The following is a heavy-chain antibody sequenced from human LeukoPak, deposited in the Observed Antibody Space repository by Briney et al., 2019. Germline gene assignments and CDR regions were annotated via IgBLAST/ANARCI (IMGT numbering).Heavy chain of an antibody. Sequence: GGSLRLSCAASGFTFSSYSMNWVRQAPGKGLEWVSSISSSSSYIYYADSVKGRFTISRDNAKNSLYLQMNSLRAEDTAVYYCARFLTDYYDSSGYYRGGYWGQGTLVTVSS. V-gene: IGHV3-21*01. D-gene: IGHD3-22*01. CDR1: GFTFSSYS. CDR2: ISSSSSYI. CDR3: ARFLTDYYDSSGYYRGGY. J-gene: IGHJ4*02.